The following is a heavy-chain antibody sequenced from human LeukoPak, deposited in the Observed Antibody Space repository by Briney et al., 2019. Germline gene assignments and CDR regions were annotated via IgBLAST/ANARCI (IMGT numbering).Heavy chain of an antibody. CDR3: AKEPYYCDSSGYDY. D-gene: IGHD3-22*01. CDR1: GFTFSSYA. Sequence: GGSLRLSCAASGFTFSSYAMSWVRQAPGKGLEWVSGISGSGGSTYYADSVKGRFTISRDNSEKTLYLQMNSLRAEDTAVYYCAKEPYYCDSSGYDYWGQGTLVTVSS. V-gene: IGHV3-23*01. CDR2: ISGSGGST. J-gene: IGHJ4*02.